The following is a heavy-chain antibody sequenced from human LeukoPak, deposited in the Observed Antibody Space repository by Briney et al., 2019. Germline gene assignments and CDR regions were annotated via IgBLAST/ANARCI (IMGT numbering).Heavy chain of an antibody. D-gene: IGHD1-26*01. CDR3: ARDRAYGRRYYFDY. J-gene: IGHJ4*02. CDR1: GFTFSNSW. CDR2: MYQSEAAE. Sequence: GGSLRLSCAASGFTFSNSWMSWVRQAPGKGLEWVTHMYQSEAAEYYMDSVRGRFTISRDNAKNSLYLQMNSLRAEDTAVYYCARDRAYGRRYYFDYWGQGTLVIVSS. V-gene: IGHV3-7*01.